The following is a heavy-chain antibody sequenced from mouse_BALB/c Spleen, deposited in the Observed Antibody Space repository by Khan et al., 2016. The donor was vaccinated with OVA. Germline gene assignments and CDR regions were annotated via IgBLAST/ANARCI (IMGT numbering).Heavy chain of an antibody. Sequence: IQLVQSGPELEKPGASVKISCKASGYSFTGYNMNWVKQSNGKSFEWIGNIDPYYGGATYNQKFKGKATLTVDKSSSTAYMQLKSLTSEDSAVXSCTCGYGTYVRYYLAPCGQGTTLTVSS. J-gene: IGHJ2*01. CDR3: TCGYGTYVRYYLAP. CDR1: GYSFTGYN. D-gene: IGHD2-10*02. CDR2: IDPYYGGA. V-gene: IGHV1S135*01.